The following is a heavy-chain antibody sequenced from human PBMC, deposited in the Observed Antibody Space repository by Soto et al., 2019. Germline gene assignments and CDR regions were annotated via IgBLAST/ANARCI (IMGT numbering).Heavy chain of an antibody. CDR2: ITESGGDT. D-gene: IGHD1-26*01. CDR1: GFTFSNYA. Sequence: GSLRLSCAASGFTFSNYAMSWVRQVPGKGLEWVSGITESGGDTYYADSVKGRFTISRDNSKYTLYMQMNSLRADDTAVYYCAKAYLGSSVMFESCGQGPLVTVYS. CDR3: AKAYLGSSVMFES. V-gene: IGHV3-23*01. J-gene: IGHJ4*02.